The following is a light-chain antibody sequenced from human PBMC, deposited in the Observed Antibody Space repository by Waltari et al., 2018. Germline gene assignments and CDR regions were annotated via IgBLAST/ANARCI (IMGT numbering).Light chain of an antibody. Sequence: QSVLTQPASMSGAPGQRVTISCTGSSSNIGAGHDVHWYQCLPGAAPRPLINSNRHRPSGVPCRFSGSRSGSSASLVITGLQTEDEATYYCQSYVSTHVIFGGGTLLTVL. CDR3: QSYVSTHVI. CDR1: SSNIGAGHD. CDR2: SNR. J-gene: IGLJ2*01. V-gene: IGLV1-40*01.